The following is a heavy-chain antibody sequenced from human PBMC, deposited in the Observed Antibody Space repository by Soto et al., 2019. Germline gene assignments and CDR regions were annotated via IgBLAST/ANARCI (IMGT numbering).Heavy chain of an antibody. CDR1: GFTFSTYA. J-gene: IGHJ6*02. Sequence: EVQLLESGGGLVQPGGSLRLSCAASGFTFSTYAMTWVRQAPGQGLEWVSTVTGSGAYTFDADSVKGRFTISRDNSKDTLYLQMNSLRPEDTAVYYCAKELYYDILADSYYIYGMDVWGQGTPVTVSS. CDR3: AKELYYDILADSYYIYGMDV. D-gene: IGHD3-9*01. V-gene: IGHV3-23*01. CDR2: VTGSGAYT.